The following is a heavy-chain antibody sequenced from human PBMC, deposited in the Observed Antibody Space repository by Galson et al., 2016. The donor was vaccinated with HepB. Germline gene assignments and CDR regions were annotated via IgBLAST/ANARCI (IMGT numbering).Heavy chain of an antibody. V-gene: IGHV3-74*03. Sequence: SLRLSCAASGFTVSKDWVHWVRQAPGKGLVWVSGSNTDGHRTMYAESVKGRFTISKDNAKNTLYLQMNSLRVEDTAVYYCTRAEGDWGQGTLVIVSS. CDR3: TRAEGD. CDR1: GFTVSKDW. J-gene: IGHJ4*02. CDR2: SNTDGHRT.